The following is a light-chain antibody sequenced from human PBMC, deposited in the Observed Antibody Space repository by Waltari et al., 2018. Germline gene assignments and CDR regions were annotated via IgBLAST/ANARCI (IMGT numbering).Light chain of an antibody. Sequence: QSALPQPASVSGSPGPSITISCPGTSSDVGGYNYHSWYQQHPGKAPKLMIYEVSNRPSGVSNRFSGSKSGNTASLTISGLQAEDEADYYCSSYTSSSTYVFGTGTKVTVL. V-gene: IGLV2-14*01. CDR1: SSDVGGYNY. CDR3: SSYTSSSTYV. J-gene: IGLJ1*01. CDR2: EVS.